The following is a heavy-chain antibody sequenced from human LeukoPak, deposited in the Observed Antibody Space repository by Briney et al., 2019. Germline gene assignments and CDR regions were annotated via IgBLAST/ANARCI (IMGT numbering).Heavy chain of an antibody. D-gene: IGHD3-9*01. CDR2: MNPNSGNT. CDR1: GYTFTSYD. V-gene: IGHV1-8*01. Sequence: ASVKVSCKASGYTFTSYDINWVRQATGQGLEWMGSMNPNSGNTGYAQKFQGRVTMTRDTSISTAYMELSRLRSDDTAVYYCARGGVLRYFDWLIEPTAFDYWGQGTLVTVSS. CDR3: ARGGVLRYFDWLIEPTAFDY. J-gene: IGHJ4*02.